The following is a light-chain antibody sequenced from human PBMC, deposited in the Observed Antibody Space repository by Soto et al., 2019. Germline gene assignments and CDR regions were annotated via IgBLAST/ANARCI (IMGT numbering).Light chain of an antibody. Sequence: SVVSRPATVSGSPGQSITISCTATSSDVGSYNLVSWYQQHPGKAPKLMIYEVSKRPSGVSNRFSGSKSGNTASLTISGLQAEEEADYYCCSYAGSSCYVVGTGTKVTVL. CDR3: CSYAGSSCYV. V-gene: IGLV2-23*02. CDR2: EVS. J-gene: IGLJ1*01. CDR1: SSDVGSYNL.